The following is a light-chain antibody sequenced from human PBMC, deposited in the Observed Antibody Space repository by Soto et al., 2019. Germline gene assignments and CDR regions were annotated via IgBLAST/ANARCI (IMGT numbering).Light chain of an antibody. J-gene: IGKJ4*01. Sequence: DIQMTQSPSTLSASVGDRVTITCRASQSISSWLAWYQQKLGRAPRLLIYDAYSLESGVPSTFSGSGYGTEFTLTISSLQPDDFATYYCQQYNTYSSLTFGGGTKVDI. V-gene: IGKV1-5*01. CDR3: QQYNTYSSLT. CDR1: QSISSW. CDR2: DAY.